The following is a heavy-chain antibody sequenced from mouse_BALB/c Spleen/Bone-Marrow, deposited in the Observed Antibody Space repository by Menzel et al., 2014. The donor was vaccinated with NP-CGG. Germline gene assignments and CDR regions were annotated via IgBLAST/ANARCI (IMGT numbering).Heavy chain of an antibody. D-gene: IGHD1-1*01. J-gene: IGHJ2*01. Sequence: QVQLQQSAAELARPGASVKLSCKASGYIFTSYTIQWIKQRPGQGLEWIGYINPSIGYTEYNQKFKDKTTLTADTSPSTTYMQLSSLTSEDSAVYYCAREGTYYAYFDYWGQGTTLTVPS. CDR3: AREGTYYAYFDY. V-gene: IGHV1-4*02. CDR1: GYIFTSYT. CDR2: INPSIGYT.